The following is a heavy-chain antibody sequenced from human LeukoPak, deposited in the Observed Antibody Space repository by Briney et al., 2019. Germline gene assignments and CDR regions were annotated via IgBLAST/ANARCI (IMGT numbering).Heavy chain of an antibody. V-gene: IGHV4-34*01. J-gene: IGHJ6*03. CDR2: INNIGHT. CDR1: GESFNGYY. Sequence: SETLSLTCGVNGESFNGYYWTWLPQSPGKGLEWIGEINNIGHTNYNPSLKSRVTISLDTSQKQFSLKVSSVTAADTAVYYCARGEGNDYVWGSFYYYLDVWGNGTTVTVS. D-gene: IGHD3-16*01. CDR3: ARGEGNDYVWGSFYYYLDV.